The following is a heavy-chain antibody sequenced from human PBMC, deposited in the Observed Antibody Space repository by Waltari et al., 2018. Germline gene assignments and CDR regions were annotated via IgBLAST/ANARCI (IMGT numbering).Heavy chain of an antibody. CDR3: ARRESSGSYYLFDY. D-gene: IGHD1-26*01. CDR2: INSDGSRT. Sequence: EVQLVESGGGLVQPGGSLRLSCAASGFTFSSYWMHWVRQAPGKGLVWVSRINSDGSRTSYADSVKGRFTISRDNAKNTLYLQMNSLRAADTAVYYCARRESSGSYYLFDYWGQGTLVTVSS. J-gene: IGHJ4*02. V-gene: IGHV3-74*01. CDR1: GFTFSSYW.